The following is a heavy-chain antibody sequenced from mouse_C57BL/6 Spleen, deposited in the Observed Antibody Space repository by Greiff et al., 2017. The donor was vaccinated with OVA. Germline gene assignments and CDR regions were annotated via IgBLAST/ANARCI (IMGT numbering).Heavy chain of an antibody. CDR2: IYPSDSET. CDR3: ARRGIELGLFDY. J-gene: IGHJ2*01. CDR1: GYTFTSYW. Sequence: QVQLQQPGAELVRPGSSVKLSCKASGYTFTSYWMHWVKQRPIQGLEWIGNIYPSDSETHYNQKFKDKATLTVDKSSSTAYMQLSSLTSEDSAVYYCARRGIELGLFDYWGQGTTLTVSS. D-gene: IGHD4-1*01. V-gene: IGHV1-52*01.